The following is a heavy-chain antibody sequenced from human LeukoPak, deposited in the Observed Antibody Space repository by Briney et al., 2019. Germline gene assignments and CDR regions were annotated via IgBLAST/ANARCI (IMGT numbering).Heavy chain of an antibody. CDR3: ASYTVTTSGFDY. Sequence: PSETLSLTCTVSGGSISSSSYYWGWIRQPPGKGLEWIGSIYYSGSTYYNPSLKSRVTISVDTSKNQFSLKLSSVTAADTAVYYCASYTVTTSGFDYWGQGTLVTVSS. CDR1: GGSISSSSYY. CDR2: IYYSGST. J-gene: IGHJ4*02. D-gene: IGHD4-17*01. V-gene: IGHV4-39*07.